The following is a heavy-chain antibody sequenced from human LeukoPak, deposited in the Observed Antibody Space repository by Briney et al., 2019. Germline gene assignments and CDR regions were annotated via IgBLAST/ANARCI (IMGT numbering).Heavy chain of an antibody. CDR1: GYTFTSYD. D-gene: IGHD1-1*01. Sequence: GASVKVSCKASGYTFTSYDINWVRQATGQGLEWIGWMNPNSGNTGYAQKFQGRVTITRNTSISTAYMELSSLRSEDTAVYYCASVRPGTMEVDYWGQGTLVTVSS. J-gene: IGHJ4*02. CDR2: MNPNSGNT. V-gene: IGHV1-8*03. CDR3: ASVRPGTMEVDY.